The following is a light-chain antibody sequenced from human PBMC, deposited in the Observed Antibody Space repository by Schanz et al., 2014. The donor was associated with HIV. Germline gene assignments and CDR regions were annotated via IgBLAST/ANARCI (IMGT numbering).Light chain of an antibody. Sequence: QSALTQPPSASGSPGQSVTISCTGTSSDVGGYEYVSWYQQYPGKAPKRMIYEVNERPSGVPDRFSGSKSGNTASLTVSGLQPEDEADYYCSSFADGHKLLFGGGTKLTVL. J-gene: IGLJ3*02. V-gene: IGLV2-8*01. CDR2: EVN. CDR3: SSFADGHKLL. CDR1: SSDVGGYEY.